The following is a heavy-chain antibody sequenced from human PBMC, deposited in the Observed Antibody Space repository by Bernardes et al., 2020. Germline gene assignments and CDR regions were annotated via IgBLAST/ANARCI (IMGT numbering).Heavy chain of an antibody. CDR3: ATSTVGANAFDY. V-gene: IGHV3-15*01. J-gene: IGHJ4*02. Sequence: GGSLRLSRAASGFSFRNAWMSWVRQAPGKGLEWVGRVTRKSDGETTFYGTPVKDRFTITRDDSKKMIYLQMNNLKMEDTALYYCATSTVGANAFDYWGQGTPVTVSS. CDR1: GFSFRNAW. D-gene: IGHD1-26*01. CDR2: VTRKSDGETT.